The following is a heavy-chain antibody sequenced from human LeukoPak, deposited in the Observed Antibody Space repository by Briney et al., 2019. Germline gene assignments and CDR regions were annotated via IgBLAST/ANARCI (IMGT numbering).Heavy chain of an antibody. CDR1: GLNFSSYS. V-gene: IGHV3-23*01. J-gene: IGHJ4*02. D-gene: IGHD3-9*01. CDR3: ANGPEYNILTGFYKVRSHLDY. Sequence: GGSLRLSCAASGLNFSSYSMTWVRQAPGKGLEWVSVMSADSATTFYADSVKGRFTISRDNSKNTLYLQMNNLRAEDTAVYYCANGPEYNILTGFYKVRSHLDYWGQGTLVAVSS. CDR2: MSADSATT.